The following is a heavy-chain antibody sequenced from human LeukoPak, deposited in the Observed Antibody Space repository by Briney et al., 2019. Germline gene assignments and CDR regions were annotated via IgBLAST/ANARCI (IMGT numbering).Heavy chain of an antibody. Sequence: PSETLSLTCIVSGGSISSYYWSWIRQPPGKGLEWIGYIYYSGSTNYNPSLKSRVTISVDTSKNQFSLKLSSVTAADTAVYYCARAPRSGAYWFDPWGQGTLVTVSS. CDR2: IYYSGST. CDR3: ARAPRSGAYWFDP. V-gene: IGHV4-59*01. D-gene: IGHD3-3*01. CDR1: GGSISSYY. J-gene: IGHJ5*02.